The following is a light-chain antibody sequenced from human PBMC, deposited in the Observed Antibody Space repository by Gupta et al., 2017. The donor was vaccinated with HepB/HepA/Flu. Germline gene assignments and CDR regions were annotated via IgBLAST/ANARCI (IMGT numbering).Light chain of an antibody. CDR2: NNN. CDR1: SSNIGSNT. V-gene: IGLV1-44*01. CDR3: AAWDDSINGV. Sequence: QSVLTQPPSASGTPGQRVTISCSGSSSNIGSNTVNWYQPLPGTAPKLLIYNNNQRPSGVPDRFSGSKSGTSASLAISGLQAEDEADYYCAAWDDSINGVFGGGTKLTVL. J-gene: IGLJ3*02.